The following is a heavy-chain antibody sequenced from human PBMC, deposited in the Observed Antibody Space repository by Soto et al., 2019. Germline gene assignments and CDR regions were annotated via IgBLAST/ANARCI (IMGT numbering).Heavy chain of an antibody. J-gene: IGHJ5*02. Sequence: TLSLTCTVPGGTLSSGSYYWSWIRQPPGKTLEWIGYIYYSGTTKYNPSLKSRVTVSVDTSKNQFSLKLSSVTAADTAVYYCARASSPYFDLFSAFDPWGQGTLVTVSS. D-gene: IGHD3-9*01. CDR3: ARASSPYFDLFSAFDP. CDR1: GGTLSSGSYY. CDR2: IYYSGTT. V-gene: IGHV4-61*01.